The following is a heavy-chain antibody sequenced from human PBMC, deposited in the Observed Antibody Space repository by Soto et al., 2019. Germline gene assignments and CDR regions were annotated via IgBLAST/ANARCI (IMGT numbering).Heavy chain of an antibody. CDR2: IIPIFGTS. D-gene: IGHD2-15*01. J-gene: IGHJ4*02. Sequence: QVQLVQSGAEVKKPGSSVKVSCKASGGTFSSYAISWVRQAPGQGLEWMGGIIPIFGTSNYAQIFQGRVTITADKSTRTAYMELSSLRSEDTAVYYCARDWGSLRSRYFDYWGQGTLVTVSS. V-gene: IGHV1-69*06. CDR3: ARDWGSLRSRYFDY. CDR1: GGTFSSYA.